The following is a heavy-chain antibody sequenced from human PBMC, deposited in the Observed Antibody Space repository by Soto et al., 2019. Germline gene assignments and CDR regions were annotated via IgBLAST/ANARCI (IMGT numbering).Heavy chain of an antibody. CDR3: ARGRRLRLLDY. CDR1: GGSFSGYY. CDR2: INHSGST. J-gene: IGHJ4*02. Sequence: PSETLSLTCAVYGGSFSGYYWSWIRQPPGKGLEWIGEINHSGSTNYNPSLKSRVTISVDTSKNQFSLKLSSVTAADTAVYYCARGRRLRLLDYWGQGTLVTVS. D-gene: IGHD5-12*01. V-gene: IGHV4-34*01.